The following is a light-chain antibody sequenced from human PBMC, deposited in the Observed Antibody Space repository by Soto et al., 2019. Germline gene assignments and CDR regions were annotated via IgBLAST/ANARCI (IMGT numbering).Light chain of an antibody. CDR1: NIGSKS. V-gene: IGLV3-21*02. J-gene: IGLJ3*02. CDR2: DDS. CDR3: QVWDSSSDLLWV. Sequence: SYELTQPPSVSVAPGQTARITCGGNNIGSKSMHWYQQKPGQAPVLVVYDDSDRPSGIPERFSGSNSGNTATLTISRVEAGDEADYYCQVWDSSSDLLWVFGGGTKLTVL.